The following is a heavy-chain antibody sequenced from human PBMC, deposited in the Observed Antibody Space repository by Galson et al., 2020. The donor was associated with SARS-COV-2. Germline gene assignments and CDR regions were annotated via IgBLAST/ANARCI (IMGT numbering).Heavy chain of an antibody. V-gene: IGHV4-34*01. CDR1: GGSFSGYY. CDR2: INHSGST. J-gene: IGHJ4*02. Sequence: SETLSLTCAVYGGSFSGYYWSWIRQPPGKGLEWIGEINHSGSTNYNPSLKSRVTISVDTSKNQFSLKLSSVTAADTAVYYCARGAAITMVRGVIKFDYWGQGTLVTVSS. D-gene: IGHD3-10*01. CDR3: ARGAAITMVRGVIKFDY.